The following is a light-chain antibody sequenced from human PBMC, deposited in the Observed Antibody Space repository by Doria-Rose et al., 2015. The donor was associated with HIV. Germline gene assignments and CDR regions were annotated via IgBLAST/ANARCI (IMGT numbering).Light chain of an antibody. V-gene: IGKV1-39*01. J-gene: IGKJ1*01. Sequence: DRVHITYRASQSVRPWLNWLNQEPGKAPKLLIYAASRLQSGVPSRFSGSGSGTDFTLTISGLQPGDFATYYCQQTYSSPPWTFGQGIK. CDR2: AAS. CDR3: QQTYSSPPWT. CDR1: QSVRPW.